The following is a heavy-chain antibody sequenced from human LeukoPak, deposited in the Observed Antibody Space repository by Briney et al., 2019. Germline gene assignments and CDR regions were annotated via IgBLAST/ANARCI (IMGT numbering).Heavy chain of an antibody. CDR3: ARGYNRFGDLGWFDP. CDR1: LGSISNGPHF. Sequence: PSGTLSLTRTLSLGSISNGPHFCSWTRHHPGKGLEWIGHIYYSGTTYYNPSLKSRLTISVDTSENQFSLKVNSVTAADTAVYYCARGYNRFGDLGWFDPWGREPRSSSPQ. CDR2: IYYSGTT. V-gene: IGHV4-31*03. J-gene: IGHJ5*02. D-gene: IGHD3-10*01.